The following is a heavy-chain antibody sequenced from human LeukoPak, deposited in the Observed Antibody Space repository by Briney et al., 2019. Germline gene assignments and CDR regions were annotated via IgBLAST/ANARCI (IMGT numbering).Heavy chain of an antibody. CDR3: ARALGYFLSDYFDF. V-gene: IGHV4-39*01. D-gene: IGHD5-18*01. Sequence: NPSETLSLTCTVSGGSISSSGYYWGWIRQPPGKGLEWIGSLYYSGSTYYNPSLKSRVTISVDTSKNQLSLRLSSVTATDTAVYYCARALGYFLSDYFDFWGQGTLVTVSS. CDR2: LYYSGST. J-gene: IGHJ4*02. CDR1: GGSISSSGYY.